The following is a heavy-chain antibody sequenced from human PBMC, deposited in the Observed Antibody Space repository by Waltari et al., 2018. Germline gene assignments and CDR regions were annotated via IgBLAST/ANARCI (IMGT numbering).Heavy chain of an antibody. CDR2: ISSSSSYI. V-gene: IGHV3-21*01. CDR1: GFTFSSYS. D-gene: IGHD6-13*01. J-gene: IGHJ4*02. Sequence: EVQLVESGGGLVKPGGSLRLSCAASGFTFSSYSMNWVRQAPGKGLEWVSSISSSSSYIYYADSVKGRFTISRDNAETSLYLQMNSLRAEDTAVYYCARDRKQQLVCGDIDYWGQGTLVTVSS. CDR3: ARDRKQQLVCGDIDY.